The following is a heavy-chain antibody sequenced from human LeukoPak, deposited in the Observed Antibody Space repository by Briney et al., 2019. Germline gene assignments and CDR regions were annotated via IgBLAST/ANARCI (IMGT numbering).Heavy chain of an antibody. D-gene: IGHD6-13*01. J-gene: IGHJ2*01. CDR3: AREPRVAAAGTGYFDL. V-gene: IGHV4-59*01. CDR1: GGSISSYY. Sequence: SETLSLTCAVSGGSISSYYWSWIRQPPGKGLEWIGYIYYSGSTNYNPSLKSRVTISVDTSKNQFSLELSSVTAADTAVYYCAREPRVAAAGTGYFDLWGRGTLVTVSS. CDR2: IYYSGST.